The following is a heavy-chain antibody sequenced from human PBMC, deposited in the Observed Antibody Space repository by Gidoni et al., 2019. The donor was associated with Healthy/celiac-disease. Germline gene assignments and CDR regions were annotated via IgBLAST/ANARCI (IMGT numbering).Heavy chain of an antibody. D-gene: IGHD2-21*02. CDR3: ARGEAYCGGDCYSTFDY. V-gene: IGHV1-69*01. J-gene: IGHJ4*02. CDR1: GGNFSRCA. Sequence: VQLVQSGAEVKKPGSSVKVSCKASGGNFSRCAISWVRQAPGQGLEWMGGIIPIFGTANYAQKFQGRVTITADESTSTAYMELSSLRSEDTAVYYCARGEAYCGGDCYSTFDYWGQGTLVTVSS. CDR2: IIPIFGTA.